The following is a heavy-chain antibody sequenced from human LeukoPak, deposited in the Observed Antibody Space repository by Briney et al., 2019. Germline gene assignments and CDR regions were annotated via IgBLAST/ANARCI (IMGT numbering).Heavy chain of an antibody. J-gene: IGHJ4*02. Sequence: SETLSLTCTVSGGSISSSSYYWGWIRQPPGKGLEWIGSIYYSGSTYYNPSLKSRVTISVDKSKNQFSLKLSSVTAADTAVYYCARGPRGYSRYWGQGTLVTVSS. D-gene: IGHD5-18*01. CDR1: GGSISSSSYY. CDR3: ARGPRGYSRY. V-gene: IGHV4-39*07. CDR2: IYYSGST.